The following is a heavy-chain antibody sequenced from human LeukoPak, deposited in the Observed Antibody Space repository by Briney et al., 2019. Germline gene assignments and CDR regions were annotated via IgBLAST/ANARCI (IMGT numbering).Heavy chain of an antibody. V-gene: IGHV3-11*01. J-gene: IGHJ4*02. CDR1: GFTFSDYY. Sequence: GGSLRLSCAASGFTFSDYYMSWIRQAPGKGLEWVSYISSGSTIYYADSVKGRFTISRDNAKNSLYLQMNSLRAEDTAVYYCARDCGGDCYPLDYWGQGTLVTVSS. CDR2: ISSGSTI. CDR3: ARDCGGDCYPLDY. D-gene: IGHD2-21*02.